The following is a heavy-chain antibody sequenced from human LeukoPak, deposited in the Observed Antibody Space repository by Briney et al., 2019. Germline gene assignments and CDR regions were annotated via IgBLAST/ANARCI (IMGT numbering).Heavy chain of an antibody. J-gene: IGHJ4*02. V-gene: IGHV3-23*01. D-gene: IGHD2-15*01. CDR1: GFTFNSYG. CDR2: SSGGGGGT. Sequence: GAPLRLSCAASGFTFNSYGMSWVRQAPGKGLEWVSASSGGGGGTYYADSVKGRFTISRDNSKNTLYLQMNSLRAEDTAVYYCAKAVVGVAAIAYWGQGTLVTVSS. CDR3: AKAVVGVAAIAY.